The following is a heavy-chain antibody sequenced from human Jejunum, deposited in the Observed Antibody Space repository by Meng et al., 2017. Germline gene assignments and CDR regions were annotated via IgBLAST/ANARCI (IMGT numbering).Heavy chain of an antibody. Sequence: VQLQPAGPGLVKPSQTLPLTCAISGDSVSSNSAAWNWIRQSPSRGLEWLGRTYYRSKWYSDYAVSVKSRITINTDTSKNQLSLQLNSVTPEDTAVYYCARDESRLLRSWGQGTLVTVSS. V-gene: IGHV6-1*01. J-gene: IGHJ5*02. CDR1: GDSVSSNSAA. CDR2: TYYRSKWYS. D-gene: IGHD3-22*01. CDR3: ARDESRLLRS.